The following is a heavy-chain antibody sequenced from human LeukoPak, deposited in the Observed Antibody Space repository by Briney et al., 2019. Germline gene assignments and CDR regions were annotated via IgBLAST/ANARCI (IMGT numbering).Heavy chain of an antibody. CDR3: AKEARSITGTNWFDP. Sequence: GGPLRLSCAVWGFSFSSYAMRRVRQAPGKGLAWAVACSGSGGSTYYADSVKGRFTISRDNSKNTLYLQMNSLRAEDTAVYYCAKEARSITGTNWFDPWGQGTLVTVSS. CDR1: GFSFSSYA. V-gene: IGHV3-23*01. J-gene: IGHJ5*02. CDR2: CSGSGGST. D-gene: IGHD1-7*01.